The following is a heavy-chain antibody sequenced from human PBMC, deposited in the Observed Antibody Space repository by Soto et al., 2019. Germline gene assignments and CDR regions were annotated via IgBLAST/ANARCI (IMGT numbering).Heavy chain of an antibody. J-gene: IGHJ3*02. CDR1: GYTFTGYY. CDR3: ARGYDSSGYYYSGGDFDI. D-gene: IGHD3-22*01. CDR2: INPNSGGT. V-gene: IGHV1-2*04. Sequence: ASVKVSCKASGYTFTGYYMHWVRQAPGQGLEWMGWINPNSGGTNYAQKFQGWVTMTRDTSISTGYMELSRLRSDDTAVYYCARGYDSSGYYYSGGDFDIWGQGTMVTVSS.